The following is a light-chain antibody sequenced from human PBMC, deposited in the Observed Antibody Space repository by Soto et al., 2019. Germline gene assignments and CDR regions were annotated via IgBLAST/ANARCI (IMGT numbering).Light chain of an antibody. CDR3: QQYDYLPLT. Sequence: DIQMTQSPASLSASVGNRVTITCQASQDITNYLNWYQQIPGKAPQLLIYDASNLETGVPSRFSGSGSGTDFTSTISSLQPEDIATYYCQQYDYLPLTFGGGTKVDIK. V-gene: IGKV1-33*01. CDR1: QDITNY. J-gene: IGKJ4*01. CDR2: DAS.